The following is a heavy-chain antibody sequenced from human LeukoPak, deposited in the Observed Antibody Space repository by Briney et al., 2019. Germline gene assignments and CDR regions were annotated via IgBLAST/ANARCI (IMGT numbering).Heavy chain of an antibody. J-gene: IGHJ4*02. Sequence: SETLSLTCTVSGGSISSSSYYWGWIRQPPGKGLEWIGSIYYSGTTYYNPSLKSRVTLSVDTSKNQFSLKLSSVTAADTAVYYCARGDNLITGTISYWGQGTLVTVSS. V-gene: IGHV4-39*07. CDR3: ARGDNLITGTISY. CDR1: GGSISSSSYY. D-gene: IGHD1-20*01. CDR2: IYYSGTT.